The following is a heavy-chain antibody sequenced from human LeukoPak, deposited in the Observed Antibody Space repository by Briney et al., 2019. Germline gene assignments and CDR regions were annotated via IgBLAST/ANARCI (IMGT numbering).Heavy chain of an antibody. J-gene: IGHJ4*02. Sequence: HPGGSLRLSCAASGLTFSSYAMSWVRQAPGKGLEWVSAISGSAGRTYYADSVKGRFTISRDNSKNTLYLQMNSLRAEDTAVYYCAKEVDSGCSGGSCYPDYWGQGTLVTVSS. CDR2: ISGSAGRT. CDR1: GLTFSSYA. V-gene: IGHV3-23*01. CDR3: AKEVDSGCSGGSCYPDY. D-gene: IGHD2-15*01.